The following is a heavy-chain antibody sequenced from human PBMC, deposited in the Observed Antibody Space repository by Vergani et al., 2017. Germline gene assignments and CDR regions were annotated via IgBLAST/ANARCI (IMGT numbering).Heavy chain of an antibody. V-gene: IGHV3-21*04. CDR1: GFTFSSYS. D-gene: IGHD3-10*01. CDR3: AKGIWFGELLYEAPFNWFDP. Sequence: EVQLVESGGGLVKPGGSLRLSCAASGFTFSSYSMNWVRQAPGKGLEWVSSISSSSSYIYYADSVKGRFTISRDNAKNSLYLQMNSLRAEDTAVYYCAKGIWFGELLYEAPFNWFDPWGQGTLVTVSS. CDR2: ISSSSSYI. J-gene: IGHJ5*02.